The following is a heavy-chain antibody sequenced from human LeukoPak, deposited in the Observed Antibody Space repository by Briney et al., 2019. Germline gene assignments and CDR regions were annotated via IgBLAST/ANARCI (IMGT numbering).Heavy chain of an antibody. J-gene: IGHJ4*02. D-gene: IGHD6-19*01. CDR3: ARVKGWNSSGWYGFDY. V-gene: IGHV4-59*01. CDR1: GGSISSYY. Sequence: SETLSLTCTVSGGSISSYYWSWIRQPPGKGLEWIGYIYYSGSTNYNPSLKSRVTISVDTSKNQFSLKLSSVTAADTAVYYCARVKGWNSSGWYGFDYWGQGTLVTVSP. CDR2: IYYSGST.